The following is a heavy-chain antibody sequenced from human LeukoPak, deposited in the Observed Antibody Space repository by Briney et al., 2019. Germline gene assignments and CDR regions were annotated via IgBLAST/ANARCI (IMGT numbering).Heavy chain of an antibody. Sequence: ASVKVSCKASGYTFTGYYMHWVRQAPGQGLEWMGIINPSGGSTSYAQKFQGRVTMTRDTSTSTVYMELSSLRSEDTAVYYCARDGRPYYDFWSGYYEHYNWFDPWGQGTLVTVSS. CDR1: GYTFTGYY. J-gene: IGHJ5*02. CDR3: ARDGRPYYDFWSGYYEHYNWFDP. V-gene: IGHV1-46*01. D-gene: IGHD3-3*01. CDR2: INPSGGST.